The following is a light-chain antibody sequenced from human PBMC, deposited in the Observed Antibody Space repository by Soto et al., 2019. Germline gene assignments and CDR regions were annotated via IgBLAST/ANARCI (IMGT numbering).Light chain of an antibody. CDR3: QQSYSTTWT. CDR2: DAA. CDR1: QSFSIW. J-gene: IGKJ1*01. Sequence: DSQMTQSPSTLSASVGDRVTIAFRASQSFSIWLAWYQQKPGKAPRLLIYDAASLKTGVPSRFSGSGSGTNFTLTISSLQPEDFATYSCQQSYSTTWTFGQGTKVDIK. V-gene: IGKV1-5*01.